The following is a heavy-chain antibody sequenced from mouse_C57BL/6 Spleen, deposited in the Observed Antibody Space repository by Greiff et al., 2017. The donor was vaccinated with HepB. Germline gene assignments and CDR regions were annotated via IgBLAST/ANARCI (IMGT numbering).Heavy chain of an antibody. D-gene: IGHD1-1*01. Sequence: VKLQQPGAELVKPGASVKMSCKASGYTFTSYWITWVKQRPGQGLEWIGDIYPGSGSTNYNEKFKSKATLTVDTSSSTAYMQLSSLTSEDSAVYYCARSYYYGSSYVGYFDYWGQGTTLTVSS. CDR3: ARSYYYGSSYVGYFDY. V-gene: IGHV1-55*01. CDR1: GYTFTSYW. J-gene: IGHJ2*01. CDR2: IYPGSGST.